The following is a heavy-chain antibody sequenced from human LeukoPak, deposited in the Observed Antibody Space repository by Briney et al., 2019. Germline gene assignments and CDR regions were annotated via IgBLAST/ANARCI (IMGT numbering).Heavy chain of an antibody. Sequence: GASVKVSCKASGYTFTDYYLHRVRQAPGQGLEWMGWISAYNGNTNYAQKLQGRVTMPTDTSTSTAYMELRSLRSDDTAVYYCARRGFVDIVATTAYYFDYWGQGTLVTVSS. CDR3: ARRGFVDIVATTAYYFDY. V-gene: IGHV1-18*04. CDR1: GYTFTDYY. D-gene: IGHD5-12*01. J-gene: IGHJ4*02. CDR2: ISAYNGNT.